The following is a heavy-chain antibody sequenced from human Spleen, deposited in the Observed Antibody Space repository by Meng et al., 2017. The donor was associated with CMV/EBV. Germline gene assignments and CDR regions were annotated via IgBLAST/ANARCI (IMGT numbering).Heavy chain of an antibody. CDR1: GFIFSSYG. Sequence: GGSLRLSCAASGFIFSSYGMSWVRQAPGKGLEWVLTIYSDGSSRYSTDSVKGRFSISRDNSKNTLYLQMNTLRAEDTAVYYCAKGGSYEYFQYWGQGTLVTVSS. CDR3: AKGGSYEYFQY. J-gene: IGHJ1*01. V-gene: IGHV3-23*03. CDR2: IYSDGSSR. D-gene: IGHD1-26*01.